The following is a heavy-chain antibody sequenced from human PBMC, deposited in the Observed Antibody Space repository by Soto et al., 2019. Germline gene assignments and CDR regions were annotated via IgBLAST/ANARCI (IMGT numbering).Heavy chain of an antibody. D-gene: IGHD2-21*02. CDR1: GGSISSGGYY. CDR2: IYYSGRT. Sequence: SETLSLTCTVSGGSISSGGYYWSWIRQHPGKGLEWIGYIYYSGRTYYNPSLKSRVTISVYTTKNQFSLKLSSLTAADTAVYDCAMLRSIVVVTATPTYAFDIWGQGTMVTVSS. CDR3: AMLRSIVVVTATPTYAFDI. V-gene: IGHV4-31*03. J-gene: IGHJ3*02.